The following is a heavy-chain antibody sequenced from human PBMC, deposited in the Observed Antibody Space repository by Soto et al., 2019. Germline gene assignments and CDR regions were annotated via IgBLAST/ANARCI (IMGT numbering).Heavy chain of an antibody. J-gene: IGHJ4*02. D-gene: IGHD1-20*01. V-gene: IGHV3-66*01. Sequence: GGSLRLSCAASGFTVSSNYMSWVRQAPGKGLEWVSIIYSGGSTYYADSVKGRFTISRDNSKNTLYLQMNSLRAEDTAVYYCARYKGGYYFDYWGQGTLVTVSS. CDR2: IYSGGST. CDR3: ARYKGGYYFDY. CDR1: GFTVSSNY.